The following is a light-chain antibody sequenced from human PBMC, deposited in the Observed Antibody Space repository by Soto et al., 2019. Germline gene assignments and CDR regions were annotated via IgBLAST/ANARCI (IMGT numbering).Light chain of an antibody. CDR2: KAS. CDR3: QQYSGPSPWT. V-gene: IGKV1-5*03. CDR1: QSISSW. Sequence: DIQMTQSPSTLSASVGDRVTITCRARQSISSWLAWYQQKPGTAPKLLIYKASNLESGVPSRFSGSGSGTEFTLTISSLQPDDFATYYCQQYSGPSPWTFGQGTRVEIK. J-gene: IGKJ1*01.